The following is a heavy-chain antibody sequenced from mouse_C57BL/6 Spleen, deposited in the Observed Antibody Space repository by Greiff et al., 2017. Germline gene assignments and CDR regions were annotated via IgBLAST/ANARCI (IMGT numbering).Heavy chain of an antibody. J-gene: IGHJ4*01. V-gene: IGHV3-6*01. CDR3: ARVGGSSYLYYAMDD. CDR1: GYTITSGYY. CDR2: ISYDGSN. D-gene: IGHD1-1*01. Sequence: DVKLQESGPGLVKPSQSLSLTCSVSGYTITSGYYWNWIRQFPGNIQEWVGFISYDGSNNYNPSLKNRISITRDTSKNQFFLKLNSVTTEDTATYYCARVGGSSYLYYAMDDWGKGTTVTVSS.